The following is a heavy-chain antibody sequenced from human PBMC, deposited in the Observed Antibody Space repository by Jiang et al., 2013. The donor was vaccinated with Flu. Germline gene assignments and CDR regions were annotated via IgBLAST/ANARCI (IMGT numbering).Heavy chain of an antibody. V-gene: IGHV7-4-1*02. CDR2: INTNTGNP. Sequence: MNWVRQAPGQGLEWMGWINTNTGNPTYAQGFTGRFVFSLDTSVSTAYLQISSLKAEDTAVYYCAREGRNYYDSSGPSDAFDIWGQGTMVTVSS. CDR3: AREGRNYYDSSGPSDAFDI. J-gene: IGHJ3*02. D-gene: IGHD3-22*01.